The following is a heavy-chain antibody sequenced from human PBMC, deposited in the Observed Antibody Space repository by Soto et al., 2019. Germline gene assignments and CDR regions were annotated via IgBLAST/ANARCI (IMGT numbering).Heavy chain of an antibody. CDR2: IYWDDDK. Sequence: QITLKESGPTLVKPTQTLTLTCTFPGFSLDTSGVGVAWIRQPPGKALEWLTLIYWDDDKRYSPSLRSRLTITKDTSENRVVLTMTNMDPVDTATYYCSHMESRVASYGLDVWGQGTTVTVSS. CDR3: SHMESRVASYGLDV. J-gene: IGHJ6*02. V-gene: IGHV2-5*02. CDR1: GFSLDTSGVG. D-gene: IGHD3-3*01.